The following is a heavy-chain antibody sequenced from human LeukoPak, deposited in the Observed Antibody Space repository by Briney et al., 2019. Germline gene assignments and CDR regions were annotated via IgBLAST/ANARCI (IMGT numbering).Heavy chain of an antibody. Sequence: SVKVSCKASGGTFSSYAISWVRQAPGQGLEWMGGIIPIFGTANYAQKFQGRVTITADKSTSTAYMELSSLRSEDTAVYYCARDPGLVAQLDYWGQGTLVTVSS. D-gene: IGHD3/OR15-3a*01. V-gene: IGHV1-69*06. J-gene: IGHJ4*02. CDR3: ARDPGLVAQLDY. CDR1: GGTFSSYA. CDR2: IIPIFGTA.